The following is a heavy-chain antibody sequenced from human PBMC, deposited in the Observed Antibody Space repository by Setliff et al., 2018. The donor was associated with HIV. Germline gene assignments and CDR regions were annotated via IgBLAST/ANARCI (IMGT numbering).Heavy chain of an antibody. Sequence: PSETLSLTCTVSGGSINSGSYYWSWIRQPAGKGLEWIGHIYMRGGTDYNPSLEGRVTISLDTSKNQFSLKLTSVTAADTAVYYCAIDHVTNIAESGYGYTRIDPWGPGISVTVSS. J-gene: IGHJ5*02. V-gene: IGHV4-61*09. CDR2: IYMRGGT. CDR1: GGSINSGSYY. D-gene: IGHD5-18*01. CDR3: AIDHVTNIAESGYGYTRIDP.